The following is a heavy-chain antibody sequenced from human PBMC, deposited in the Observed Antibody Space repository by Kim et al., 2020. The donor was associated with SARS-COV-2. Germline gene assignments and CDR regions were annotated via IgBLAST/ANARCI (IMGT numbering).Heavy chain of an antibody. V-gene: IGHV3-33*08. Sequence: GGSLRLSCATSGFTFSFDGMHWVRQAPGKGLEWVAFIWNDGTKKYYVDSVKGRFTISRDNSKNTVSLQMNSLRAEDTAVYYCVRDSSRSVYTDEYFQHWGQGTLVTVSS. CDR3: VRDSSRSVYTDEYFQH. CDR1: GFTFSFDG. J-gene: IGHJ1*01. D-gene: IGHD3-22*01. CDR2: IWNDGTKK.